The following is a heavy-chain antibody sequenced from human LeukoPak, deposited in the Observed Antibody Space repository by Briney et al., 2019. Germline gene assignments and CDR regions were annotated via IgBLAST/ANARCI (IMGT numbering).Heavy chain of an antibody. CDR2: INPNSGGT. CDR3: ARSTIDSSGSKCYFDY. J-gene: IGHJ4*02. D-gene: IGHD3-22*01. Sequence: GASVKVSCKASGYTFTGYYMHWVRQAPGQGLEWMGWINPNSGGTNYAQKFQGRVTMTRDTSISTAYMELSRLRSDDTAVYYCARSTIDSSGSKCYFDYWGQGTLVTVSS. CDR1: GYTFTGYY. V-gene: IGHV1-2*02.